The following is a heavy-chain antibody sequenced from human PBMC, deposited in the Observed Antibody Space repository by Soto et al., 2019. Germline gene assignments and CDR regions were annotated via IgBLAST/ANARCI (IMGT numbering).Heavy chain of an antibody. D-gene: IGHD6-19*01. CDR2: IIPLFGTA. Sequence: QVQLVQSGAEVKQPGSSVKVSCKTSGGTFSTYAIYWVRQAPGQGLEWMGAIIPLFGTADYAQKFQDRVTITADESTSTAYMELSSLRSEDTAVYYCARPKGSYCSGYYDDDYWGQGTLVTVSS. CDR1: GGTFSTYA. CDR3: ARPKGSYCSGYYDDDY. V-gene: IGHV1-69*01. J-gene: IGHJ4*02.